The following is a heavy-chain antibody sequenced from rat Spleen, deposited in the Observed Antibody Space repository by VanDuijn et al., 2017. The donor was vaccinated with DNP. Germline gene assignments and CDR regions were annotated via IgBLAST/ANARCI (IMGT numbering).Heavy chain of an antibody. CDR3: ARDDSGPYY. CDR1: GFSLTNYT. CDR2: ISSGGTT. V-gene: IGHV2-6*01. Sequence: QVQLKESGPGLVQPSQTLSLTCTVSGFSLTNYTVSWVRQPPGKGLEWIAAISSGGTTYYNSALKSRLSISRDTSKSQVFLKMNSLQTEDTAMYFCARDDSGPYYWGQGVMVTVSS. J-gene: IGHJ2*01. D-gene: IGHD1-1*01.